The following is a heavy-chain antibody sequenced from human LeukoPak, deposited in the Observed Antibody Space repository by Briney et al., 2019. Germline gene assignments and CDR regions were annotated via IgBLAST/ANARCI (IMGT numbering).Heavy chain of an antibody. D-gene: IGHD3-10*01. V-gene: IGHV3-23*01. CDR3: AKVPYGSPYCYYYGMDV. Sequence: GGSLRLSCAASGLTFSSYAMSWVRQIPGKGLEWVSLISGSGASTYYADSLKGRFTISRDNSKNTLYLQMNSLRAEDTVVYYCAKVPYGSPYCYYYGMDVWGQGTTVTVSS. J-gene: IGHJ6*02. CDR1: GLTFSSYA. CDR2: ISGSGAST.